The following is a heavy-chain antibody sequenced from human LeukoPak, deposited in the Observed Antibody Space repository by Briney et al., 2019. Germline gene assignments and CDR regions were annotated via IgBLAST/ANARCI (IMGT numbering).Heavy chain of an antibody. V-gene: IGHV1-2*02. CDR2: INPHSGDT. Sequence: ASVKVSCKASRYTFTGYYMHWVRQAPGQGLEWMGWINPHSGDTNYAQKLQGRVTMTRDTSTSTAYMEVSRLRSDDTAVYYCAKDMRSRGYSGYDCFDYWGQGTLVTVSS. J-gene: IGHJ4*02. CDR3: AKDMRSRGYSGYDCFDY. CDR1: RYTFTGYY. D-gene: IGHD5-12*01.